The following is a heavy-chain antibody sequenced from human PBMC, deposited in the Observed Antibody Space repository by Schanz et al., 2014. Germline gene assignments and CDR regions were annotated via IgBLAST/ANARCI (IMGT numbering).Heavy chain of an antibody. CDR1: GGSFSSNY. V-gene: IGHV4-34*02. Sequence: QVQLQQWGAGLLKPSETLSLTCAVYGGSFSSNYWSWIRQPPGKGLEWIAEINHGGSTNYNPSLKSRVTISVDTSKNQFSRKLRSVTAADTAVYYCARAARRTRVVPLYFDYWGQGTLVTVSS. J-gene: IGHJ4*02. CDR2: INHGGST. CDR3: ARAARRTRVVPLYFDY. D-gene: IGHD2-2*01.